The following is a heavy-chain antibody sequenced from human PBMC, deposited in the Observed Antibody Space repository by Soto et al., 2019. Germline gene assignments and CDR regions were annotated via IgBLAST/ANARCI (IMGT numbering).Heavy chain of an antibody. Sequence: PSETLSLTCSVSGGSISNSGNYWGWIRRPPGKGLEWIGTMDYSGGTSYNPSLKSRVTISADTSNNQFSLKRSSVTAADTAVDYCASRSPLCAPVSSRFDPWGQGALETVSS. J-gene: IGHJ5*02. CDR2: MDYSGGT. CDR1: GGSISNSGNY. V-gene: IGHV4-39*01. CDR3: ASRSPLCAPVSSRFDP. D-gene: IGHD3-10*01.